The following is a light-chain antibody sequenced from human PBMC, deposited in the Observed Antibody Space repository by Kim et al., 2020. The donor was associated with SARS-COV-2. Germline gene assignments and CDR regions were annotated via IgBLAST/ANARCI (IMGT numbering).Light chain of an antibody. CDR2: GAS. CDR1: QSVNSDH. Sequence: SPGETATLSCRVSQSVNSDHLAWYQQRVGQPPRLLIFGASTRATGISDRFSGSGSGTDFTLTITRLEAEDFAVYYCQHYSRIFMYSFGQGTKLEIK. V-gene: IGKV3-20*01. J-gene: IGKJ2*03. CDR3: QHYSRIFMYS.